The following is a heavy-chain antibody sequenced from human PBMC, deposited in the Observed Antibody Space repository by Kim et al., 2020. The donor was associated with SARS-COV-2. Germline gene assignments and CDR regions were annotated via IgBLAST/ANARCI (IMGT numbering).Heavy chain of an antibody. J-gene: IGHJ6*02. Sequence: GGSLRLSCAASGFTFSSYGMHWVRQAPGKGLEWVAVIWYDGSNKYYADSVKGRFTISRDNSKNTLYLQMNSLRAEDTAVYYCAREHQQLLYYGMDVWGQGTTVTVSS. CDR2: IWYDGSNK. CDR3: AREHQQLLYYGMDV. V-gene: IGHV3-33*01. D-gene: IGHD6-13*01. CDR1: GFTFSSYG.